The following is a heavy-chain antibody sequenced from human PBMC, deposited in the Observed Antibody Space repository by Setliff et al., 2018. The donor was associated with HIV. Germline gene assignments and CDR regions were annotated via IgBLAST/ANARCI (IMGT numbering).Heavy chain of an antibody. Sequence: GGSLRLSCTGSGFTNYWMSWVRQAPGKGLEWVGFIRSKAYGGTAEYAASVKGRFTISRDDFRGIAYLQMNSLKTEDTAVYYCTGKEVEFLRSRGQGTLVTVSS. V-gene: IGHV3-49*02. J-gene: IGHJ4*02. CDR3: TGKEVEFLRS. CDR1: GFTNYW. CDR2: IRSKAYGGTA. D-gene: IGHD3-3*01.